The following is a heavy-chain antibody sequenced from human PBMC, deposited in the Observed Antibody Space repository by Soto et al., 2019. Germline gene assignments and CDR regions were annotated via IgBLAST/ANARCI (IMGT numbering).Heavy chain of an antibody. CDR1: GFTFSSYW. CDR3: ARDRICSSTSCQEDFQH. V-gene: IGHV3-7*01. D-gene: IGHD2-2*01. J-gene: IGHJ1*01. CDR2: IKQDGSEK. Sequence: GGSLRLSCAASGFTFSSYWMSWVRQAPGKGLEWVANIKQDGSEKYYVDSVKGRFTISRDNAKNSLYLQMNSLRAEDTAVYYCARDRICSSTSCQEDFQHWGQGTLVTVSS.